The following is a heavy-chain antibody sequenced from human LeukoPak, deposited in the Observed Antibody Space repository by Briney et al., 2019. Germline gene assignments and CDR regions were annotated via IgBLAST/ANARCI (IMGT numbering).Heavy chain of an antibody. CDR1: GGSISSYY. J-gene: IGHJ4*02. Sequence: SETLSLTCTVSGGSISSYYWSWIRQPAGKGLEWIGRIYTSGSTNYNPSLKSRVTMSVDTSKNQFSLKLSSVTAADTAVYYCARVGYDFWSGYYTDYWGQGTLVTVSS. CDR3: ARVGYDFWSGYYTDY. D-gene: IGHD3-3*01. V-gene: IGHV4-4*07. CDR2: IYTSGST.